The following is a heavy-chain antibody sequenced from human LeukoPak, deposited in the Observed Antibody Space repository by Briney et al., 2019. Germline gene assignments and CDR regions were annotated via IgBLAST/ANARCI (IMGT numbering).Heavy chain of an antibody. V-gene: IGHV1-2*02. CDR2: INPNSGAT. J-gene: IGHJ6*02. CDR3: ARDLDV. Sequence: ASVKVSCKASGYTFTGHYMHWVRQAPGQGLEWMGWINPNSGATNYAQSFQGRVTMTRDTSISTAYMELSRLRSDDTAVYYCARDLDVWGQGTTVTVSS. CDR1: GYTFTGHY.